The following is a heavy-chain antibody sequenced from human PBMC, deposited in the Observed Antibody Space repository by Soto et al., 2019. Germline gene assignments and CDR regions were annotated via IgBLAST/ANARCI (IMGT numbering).Heavy chain of an antibody. V-gene: IGHV1-18*01. CDR2: INTYIAYG. CDR1: GYTFHDYA. J-gene: IGHJ5*02. D-gene: IGHD3-22*01. CDR3: ARNSSDLNGWLDP. Sequence: QVQLVQSGAEVKEPGASVKVSCKASGYTFHDYAISWVRQAPGQGLEWMGWINTYIAYGQSAKNLRGRGFMTTDTSTNTDYMELRNLSAADTAVSYCARNSSDLNGWLDPWGQGTLVTVSS.